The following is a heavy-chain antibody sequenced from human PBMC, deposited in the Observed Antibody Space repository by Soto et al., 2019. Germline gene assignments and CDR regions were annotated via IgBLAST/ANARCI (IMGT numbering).Heavy chain of an antibody. D-gene: IGHD6-13*01. V-gene: IGHV4-31*02. CDR2: INYRGTT. CDR1: GGAIINRGGQ. J-gene: IGHJ4*02. Sequence: ASVTLSVPWPVSGGAIINRGGQLNRIRQHPEKGLEWMGYINYRGTTNYNPALKSRILISIDTSKNQFSLRLTSVTAADTAVYNCARDAPGAAPYWGQGTLVTVSS. CDR3: ARDAPGAAPY.